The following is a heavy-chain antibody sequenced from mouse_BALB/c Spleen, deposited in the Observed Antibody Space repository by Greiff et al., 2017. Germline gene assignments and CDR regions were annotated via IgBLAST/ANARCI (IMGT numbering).Heavy chain of an antibody. CDR2: IWAGGST. CDR3: ARDNDGFPLAY. V-gene: IGHV2-9*02. D-gene: IGHD2-3*01. J-gene: IGHJ3*01. Sequence: QVQLKESGPGLVAPSQSLSITCTVSGFSLTGYGVNWVRQPPGKGLEWLGVIWAGGSTNYNSALMSRLSISKDNSKSQVFLKMNSLQTDDTAMYYCARDNDGFPLAYWGQGTLVTVSA. CDR1: GFSLTGYG.